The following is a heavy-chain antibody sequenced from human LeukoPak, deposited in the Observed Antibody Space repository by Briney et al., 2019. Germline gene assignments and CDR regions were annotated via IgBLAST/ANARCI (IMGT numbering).Heavy chain of an antibody. CDR1: GFTFSSYW. CDR3: AKPIAKNTAPDY. CDR2: ISGSGGST. D-gene: IGHD5-18*01. J-gene: IGHJ4*02. V-gene: IGHV3-23*01. Sequence: GGSLRLSCAASGFTFSSYWVHWVRQAPGKGLEWVSAISGSGGSTYYADSVKGRFTISRDNSKNTLYLQMNSLRAEDTAVYYCAKPIAKNTAPDYWGQGTLVTVSS.